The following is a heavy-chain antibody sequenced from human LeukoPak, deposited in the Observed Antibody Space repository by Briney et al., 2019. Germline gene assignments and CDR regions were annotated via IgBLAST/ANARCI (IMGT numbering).Heavy chain of an antibody. CDR1: GFTFSSYS. Sequence: PGGSLRLSCAASGFTFSSYSMNWVRQAPGKGLERVSYISSSSSTIYYADSVKGRFTISRDNAKNSLYLQMNSLRAEDTAVYYCARDLLLRYFDWLEWGGYYYYGMDVWGQGTTVTVSS. CDR3: ARDLLLRYFDWLEWGGYYYYGMDV. CDR2: ISSSSSTI. D-gene: IGHD3-9*01. J-gene: IGHJ6*02. V-gene: IGHV3-48*01.